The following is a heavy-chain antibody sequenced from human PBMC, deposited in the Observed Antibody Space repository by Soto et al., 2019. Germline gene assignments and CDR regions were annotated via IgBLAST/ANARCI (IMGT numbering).Heavy chain of an antibody. CDR3: ARGRYSSSWSTLWHFDY. V-gene: IGHV4-34*01. Sequence: PSETLSLTCAVYGGSFSGYYWIWIRQPPGKGLEWIGESNHSGSTNYNPSRKSRVTISVDTSKNQFSLKLSSVTAADTAVYYCARGRYSSSWSTLWHFDYWGQGTLVTVSS. J-gene: IGHJ4*02. CDR1: GGSFSGYY. CDR2: SNHSGST. D-gene: IGHD6-13*01.